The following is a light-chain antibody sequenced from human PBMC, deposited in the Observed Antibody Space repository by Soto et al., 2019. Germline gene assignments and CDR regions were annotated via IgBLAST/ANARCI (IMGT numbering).Light chain of an antibody. Sequence: QSVLTQPPSASGTPGQRVTISCSGSSSNVGSNTVSWYQQLPGTAPKVLIYSDDQRPSGVPDRFSGSRSGSSASLAISGLQSGEEADYYCASWEDLLNGLVIGGGTMLTVL. CDR3: ASWEDLLNGLV. CDR1: SSNVGSNT. CDR2: SDD. J-gene: IGLJ3*02. V-gene: IGLV1-44*01.